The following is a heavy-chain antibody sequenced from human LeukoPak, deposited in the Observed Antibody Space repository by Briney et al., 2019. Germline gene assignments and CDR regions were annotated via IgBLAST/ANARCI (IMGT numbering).Heavy chain of an antibody. D-gene: IGHD1-26*01. J-gene: IGHJ2*01. V-gene: IGHV4-61*01. CDR3: ARGVGAVYWYFDL. CDR1: GGSFSSGNYY. Sequence: PSETLSLTCTVSGGSFSSGNYYRSWIRQPPGEGLEWLGYIYYSGSTNYNPSLKSRVTISVDTSKNQFSLKLTSVTAADTAVYYCARGVGAVYWYFDLWGRGTLVTVSS. CDR2: IYYSGST.